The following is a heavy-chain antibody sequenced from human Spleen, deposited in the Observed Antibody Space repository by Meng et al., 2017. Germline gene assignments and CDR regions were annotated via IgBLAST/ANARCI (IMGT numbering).Heavy chain of an antibody. Sequence: SLKISCAASGFTFDDYAMHWVRQAPGKGLQWVSGISWNSGSIGYADSVKGRFTISRDNAKNSLYLQMNSLRADDTGLYYCAKAFCSGSGCSGDDYWGQGTLVTVSS. CDR3: AKAFCSGSGCSGDDY. V-gene: IGHV3-9*01. D-gene: IGHD2-2*01. CDR2: ISWNSGSI. CDR1: GFTFDDYA. J-gene: IGHJ4*02.